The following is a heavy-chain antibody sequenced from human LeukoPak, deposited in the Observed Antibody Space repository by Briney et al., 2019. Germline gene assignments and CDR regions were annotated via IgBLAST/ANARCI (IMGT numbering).Heavy chain of an antibody. CDR3: ARDKDEDYDTSGMFQY. V-gene: IGHV1-18*01. Sequence: GASVKVPCKASGYTFTNFGISWVRQAPGQRPEWMGWISAYSGNTNYAQNVQDRVTLTTDTSTTTAYMELRSLKSDDTAVYYCARDKDEDYDTSGMFQYWGQGTLVTVSS. D-gene: IGHD3-22*01. CDR2: ISAYSGNT. CDR1: GYTFTNFG. J-gene: IGHJ1*01.